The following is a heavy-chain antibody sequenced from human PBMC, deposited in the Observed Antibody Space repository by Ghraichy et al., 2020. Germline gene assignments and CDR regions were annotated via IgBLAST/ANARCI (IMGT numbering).Heavy chain of an antibody. D-gene: IGHD2-2*01. CDR2: IRSKAYGGTT. J-gene: IGHJ4*02. CDR1: GFTFGDYA. Sequence: GGSLRLSCTASGFTFGDYAMSWFRQAPGKGLEWVGFIRSKAYGGTTEYAASVKGRFTISRDDSKSIAYLQMNSLKTEETAVYYCTRDSEGCSSTSCENFDYWGQGTLVTGSS. V-gene: IGHV3-49*03. CDR3: TRDSEGCSSTSCENFDY.